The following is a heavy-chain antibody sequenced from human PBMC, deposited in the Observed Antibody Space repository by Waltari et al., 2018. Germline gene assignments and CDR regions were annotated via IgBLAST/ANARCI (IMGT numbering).Heavy chain of an antibody. V-gene: IGHV4-39*01. J-gene: IGHJ3*01. D-gene: IGHD1-1*01. CDR2: ISYNGAT. CDR1: GGAITSTKSY. CDR3: ATYIGASVGTAAFD. Sequence: KPSATLSLTCSVSGGAITSTKSYWGWIRQPPGQGLEWIGTISYNGATYNSPSLRGRVTVSRDTSMNQLSLKLGSVTAADTAVYYCATYIGASVGTAAFD.